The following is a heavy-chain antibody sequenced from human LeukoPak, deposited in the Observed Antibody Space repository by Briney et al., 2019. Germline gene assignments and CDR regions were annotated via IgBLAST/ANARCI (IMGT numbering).Heavy chain of an antibody. V-gene: IGHV3-30-3*01. CDR2: ISYDGSNK. CDR3: AKGTTGSKYSSSDF. Sequence: GRSLRLSCAASGFTFSSYAMHWVRQAPGKGLEWVAVISYDGSNKYYADSVKGRFTISRDSSKNTLYLEVNSLRTEDSALYYCAKGTTGSKYSSSDFWGQGTLVTVSS. D-gene: IGHD2-15*01. CDR1: GFTFSSYA. J-gene: IGHJ4*02.